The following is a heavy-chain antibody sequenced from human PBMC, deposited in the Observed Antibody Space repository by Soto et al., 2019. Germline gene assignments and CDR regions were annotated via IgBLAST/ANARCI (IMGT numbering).Heavy chain of an antibody. D-gene: IGHD2-15*01. CDR2: IYYSGST. Sequence: QVQLQESGPGLVKPSETLSLTCTVSGGSISSYYWSWIRQPPGKGLEWIGYIYYSGSTNYNPSLKSRVTLSVDTSKNQFSLKLSSVTAADTAVYYCAREMGGVVAETGWFDPWGQGTLVTVSS. CDR1: GGSISSYY. V-gene: IGHV4-59*01. CDR3: AREMGGVVAETGWFDP. J-gene: IGHJ5*02.